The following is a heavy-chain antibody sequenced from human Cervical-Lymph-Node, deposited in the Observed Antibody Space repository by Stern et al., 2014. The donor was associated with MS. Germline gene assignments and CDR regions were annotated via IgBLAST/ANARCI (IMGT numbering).Heavy chain of an antibody. CDR3: ARNRALYSNTFDFDY. CDR1: GYTFTDYY. Sequence: QVQLVQSGAEVKKPGASVKVSCTASGYTFTDYYMHWVRQAPGQGLEWMGWINPNSGGSNYAQKFQGRVTMTRDTSISTAYMELSSLRSDDTAIYYCARNRALYSNTFDFDYWGQGTLGTVSS. CDR2: INPNSGGS. J-gene: IGHJ4*02. V-gene: IGHV1-2*02. D-gene: IGHD6-13*01.